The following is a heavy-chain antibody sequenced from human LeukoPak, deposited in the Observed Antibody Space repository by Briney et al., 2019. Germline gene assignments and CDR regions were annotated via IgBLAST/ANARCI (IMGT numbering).Heavy chain of an antibody. J-gene: IGHJ6*03. CDR3: AREKAAAGTGWGNYYYYYYMDV. D-gene: IGHD6-13*01. CDR2: IYTSGST. CDR1: GGSISSYY. V-gene: IGHV4-4*07. Sequence: SETLSLTCTVSGGSISSYYWSWIRQPAGKGLEWLGRIYTSGSTNYNPSLKSRVTMSVDTSKNQFSLKLSSVTAADTAVYYCAREKAAAGTGWGNYYYYYYMDVWGKGTTVTVSS.